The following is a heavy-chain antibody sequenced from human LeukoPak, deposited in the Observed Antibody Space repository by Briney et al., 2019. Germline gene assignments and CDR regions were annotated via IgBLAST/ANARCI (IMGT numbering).Heavy chain of an antibody. J-gene: IGHJ2*01. CDR1: GYTFTDYY. D-gene: IGHD2-21*02. V-gene: IGHV1-69*04. CDR3: ATEAIVVVTARDYWYFDL. CDR2: IIPILGIP. Sequence: ASVKVSCKASGYTFTDYYMHWVRQAPGQGLEWMGRIIPILGIPNYAQKFQGRVTITADKSTTTAYMELSSLRSEDTAVYYCATEAIVVVTARDYWYFDLWGRGTLVTVSS.